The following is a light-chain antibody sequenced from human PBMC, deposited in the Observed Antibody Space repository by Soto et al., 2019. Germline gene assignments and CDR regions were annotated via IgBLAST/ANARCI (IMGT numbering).Light chain of an antibody. Sequence: DIQMTQSPTSLSASVGDRVTITCRASQGIRNYVAWYQQIPGKAPKLLIYAASTLQSGVPSRFSGSGSGTASTLTTNAMPPEDVATYNHHKYSSVHIFGPENTVETK. CDR3: HKYSSVHI. J-gene: IGKJ3*01. CDR1: QGIRNY. V-gene: IGKV1-27*01. CDR2: AAS.